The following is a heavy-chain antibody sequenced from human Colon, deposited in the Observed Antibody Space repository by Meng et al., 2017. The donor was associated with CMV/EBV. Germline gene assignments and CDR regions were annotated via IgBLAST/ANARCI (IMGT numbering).Heavy chain of an antibody. CDR2: ISSSSSTI. V-gene: IGHV3-48*04. J-gene: IGHJ4*02. D-gene: IGHD1-1*01. CDR1: GFTFSSYS. CDR3: ARGGGYNWNGRPYYFDY. Sequence: GESLKISCAASGFTFSSYSMNWVRQAPGKGLEWVSYISSSSSTIYYADSVKGRFTISRDNAKNSPYLQMNSLRAEDTAVYYCARGGGYNWNGRPYYFDYWGQGTLVTVSS.